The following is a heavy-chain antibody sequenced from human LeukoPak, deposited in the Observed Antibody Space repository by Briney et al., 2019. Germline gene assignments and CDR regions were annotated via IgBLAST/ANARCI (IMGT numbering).Heavy chain of an antibody. CDR3: ARWGPYDSSGYPYWYFDL. V-gene: IGHV1-69*05. J-gene: IGHJ2*01. Sequence: SVKVSCKASGDTFSSYAISWVRQAPGQGLEWMGRIIPIFGTANYAQKFQGRVTITTDESTSTAYMELSSLRSEDTAVYYCARWGPYDSSGYPYWYFDLWGRGTLVTVSS. CDR1: GDTFSSYA. CDR2: IIPIFGTA. D-gene: IGHD3-22*01.